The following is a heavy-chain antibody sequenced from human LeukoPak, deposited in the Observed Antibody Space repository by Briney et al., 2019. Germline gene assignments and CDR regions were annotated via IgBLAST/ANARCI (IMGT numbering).Heavy chain of an antibody. CDR2: TYYRSKWSN. V-gene: IGHV6-1*01. D-gene: IGHD6-13*01. J-gene: IGHJ4*02. CDR1: GDSVSSNSVA. CDR3: ARGNAAIGFDY. Sequence: SQTLSLTCAISGDSVSSNSVAWNWIRQPPSMGLEWLGRTYYRSKWSNESAISVKSRITINSDTSKNQCSLQLNSVTLEDTAVYYCARGNAAIGFDYWGQGTLVTVSS.